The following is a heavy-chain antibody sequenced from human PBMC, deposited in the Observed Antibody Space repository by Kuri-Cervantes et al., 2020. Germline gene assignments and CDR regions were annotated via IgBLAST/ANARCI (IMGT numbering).Heavy chain of an antibody. J-gene: IGHJ6*02. CDR1: GFTLSSYG. D-gene: IGHD3-10*01. CDR3: ARSRDVSYYGMDV. V-gene: IGHV3-30*03. CDR2: ISYDGSNK. Sequence: GESLKISCAASGFTLSSYGMHWVRQAPGKGLEWVAVISYDGSNKYYADSVKGRFTISRDNSKNTLYLQMNSLRAEDTAVYYCARSRDVSYYGMDVWGQGTTVTVSS.